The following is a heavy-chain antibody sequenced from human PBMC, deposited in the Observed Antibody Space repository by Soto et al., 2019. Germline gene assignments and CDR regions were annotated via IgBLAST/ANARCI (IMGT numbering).Heavy chain of an antibody. CDR1: GITVSSSY. CDR2: IYSGGAT. V-gene: IGHV3-53*02. Sequence: EVQLVETGGGLIQSGGSLRLSCAASGITVSSSYMSWVRQAPGKGLEWVSVIYSGGATHYADSVKGRFTISRDNSRNTLYLQMNSLRAEDTALYYCARGITMEPRYNWFDPWGQGTLVTVSS. D-gene: IGHD3-10*01. CDR3: ARGITMEPRYNWFDP. J-gene: IGHJ5*02.